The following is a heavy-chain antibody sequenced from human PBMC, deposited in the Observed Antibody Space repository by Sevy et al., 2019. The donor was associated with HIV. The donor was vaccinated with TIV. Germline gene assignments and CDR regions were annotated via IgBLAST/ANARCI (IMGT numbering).Heavy chain of an antibody. Sequence: GSLRLSCAASGFTFSSYAMHWFRQAPGKGLEWVAVISYDGSNKYYADSVKGRFTISRDNSKNTLYLQMNGLRAEDTAVYYCARKENYYDSSGLIDYWGQGTLVTVSS. CDR2: ISYDGSNK. CDR3: ARKENYYDSSGLIDY. V-gene: IGHV3-30-3*01. CDR1: GFTFSSYA. D-gene: IGHD3-22*01. J-gene: IGHJ4*02.